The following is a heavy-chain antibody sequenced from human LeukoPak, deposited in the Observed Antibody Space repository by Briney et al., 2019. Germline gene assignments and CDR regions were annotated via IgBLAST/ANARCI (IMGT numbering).Heavy chain of an antibody. D-gene: IGHD1-7*01. Sequence: SVKVSCKASGGTFSSYAISWVRQTPGQGLEWMGGIIPIFGTANYAQKFQGRVTITTDESTSTAYMELSSLRSEDTAVYYCAREGDGTNSFLYFDYWGQGTLVTVSS. V-gene: IGHV1-69*05. CDR2: IIPIFGTA. CDR3: AREGDGTNSFLYFDY. J-gene: IGHJ4*02. CDR1: GGTFSSYA.